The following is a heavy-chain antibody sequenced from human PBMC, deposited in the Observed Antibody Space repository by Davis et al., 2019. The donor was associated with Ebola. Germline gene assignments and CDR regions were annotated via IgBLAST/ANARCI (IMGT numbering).Heavy chain of an antibody. Sequence: GESLKISCTASGIISSNYVRRWVRRARGKGLEWVWTTGLSADTYYADSVKGRFTISRDNSKNTLHLQMNSLRVEDTAIYYCAKDTSHVWFDVWGQGTMVTVAS. CDR3: AKDTSHVWFDV. CDR2: TGLSADT. D-gene: IGHD5/OR15-5a*01. J-gene: IGHJ3*01. CDR1: GIISSNYV. V-gene: IGHV3-23*01.